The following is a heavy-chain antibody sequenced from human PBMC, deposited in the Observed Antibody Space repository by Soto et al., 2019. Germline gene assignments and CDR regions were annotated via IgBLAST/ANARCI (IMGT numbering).Heavy chain of an antibody. J-gene: IGHJ6*03. CDR1: GGSFSGYY. Sequence: SETLSLTCAVYGGSFSGYYWSWIRQPPGKGLEWIGEINHSGSTNYNPSPKSRVTISVDTSKNQFSLKLSSVTAADTAVYYCARGRGYYDFWSGPYYYYMDVWGKGTTVTVSS. CDR3: ARGRGYYDFWSGPYYYYMDV. V-gene: IGHV4-34*01. CDR2: INHSGST. D-gene: IGHD3-3*01.